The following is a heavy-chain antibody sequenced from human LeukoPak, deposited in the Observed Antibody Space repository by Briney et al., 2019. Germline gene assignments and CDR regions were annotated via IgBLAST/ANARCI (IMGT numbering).Heavy chain of an antibody. CDR2: ISSSSSYI. D-gene: IGHD3-10*01. V-gene: IGHV3-21*01. CDR3: AVWLAHGELYY. J-gene: IGHJ4*02. Sequence: GGSLRLSCVASGFTFSSYSMNWVRQAPGKELEWVSSISSSSSYIYYADSVKGRFTISRDNAKNSLYLQMNSLRAEDTAVYYCAVWLAHGELYYWGQGTLVTVSS. CDR1: GFTFSSYS.